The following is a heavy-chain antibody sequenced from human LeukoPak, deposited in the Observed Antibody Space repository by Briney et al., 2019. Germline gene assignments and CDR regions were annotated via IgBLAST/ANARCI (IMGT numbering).Heavy chain of an antibody. D-gene: IGHD3-10*01. Sequence: ASVKVSCKASGYTFTSYGISWVRQAPGQGLEWMGWISAYNGNTNYAQKLQGRVTMTTDTSTSTAYMELRSLRSDDTAVYYCAKVTGSGSYSANYYYGMDVWGQGTTVTVSS. CDR3: AKVTGSGSYSANYYYGMDV. V-gene: IGHV1-18*01. CDR1: GYTFTSYG. CDR2: ISAYNGNT. J-gene: IGHJ6*02.